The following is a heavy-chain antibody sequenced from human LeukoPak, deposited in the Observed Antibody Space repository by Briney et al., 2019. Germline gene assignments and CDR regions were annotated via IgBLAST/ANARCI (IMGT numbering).Heavy chain of an antibody. CDR2: ISGSGGST. V-gene: IGHV3-23*01. CDR3: AKGDTAMVTGPYYYYYYGMDV. D-gene: IGHD5-18*01. CDR1: GFTFSSYA. Sequence: GGSLRLSCAAPGFTFSSYAMSWVRQAPGKGLEWVSAISGSGGSTYYADSVKGRFTISRDNSKNTLYLQMNSLRAEDTAVYYCAKGDTAMVTGPYYYYYYGMDVWGQGTTVTVSS. J-gene: IGHJ6*02.